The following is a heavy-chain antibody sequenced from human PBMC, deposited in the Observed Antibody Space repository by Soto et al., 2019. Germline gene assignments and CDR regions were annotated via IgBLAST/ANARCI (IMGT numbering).Heavy chain of an antibody. J-gene: IGHJ5*02. CDR3: ARTPGYSSTDNWSDP. CDR2: ISAYNGNT. D-gene: IGHD6-13*01. V-gene: IGHV1-18*01. CDR1: GYTFTSYG. Sequence: QVQLVQSGAEVKKPGASVKVSCKASGYTFTSYGISWVRQSPGQGLEWMGWISAYNGNTNNAQKFQGRDGVTTDASTSTAYLELMNLRSDDTAVYYCARTPGYSSTDNWSDPWGQGTLVNVSS.